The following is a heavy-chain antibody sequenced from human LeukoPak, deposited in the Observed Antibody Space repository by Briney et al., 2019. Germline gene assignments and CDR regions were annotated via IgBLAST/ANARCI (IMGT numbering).Heavy chain of an antibody. D-gene: IGHD3-10*01. CDR1: GGSISSSSYY. CDR2: IYYSGST. Sequence: SETLSLTCTVSGGSISSSSYYWGWIRQPPGKGLEWIGSIYYSGSTYYNPSLKSRVTISVDTSKNQFSLKLSSVTAADTAVYYCARAQWFGAPDAFDIWGQGTMVTVSS. V-gene: IGHV4-39*07. J-gene: IGHJ3*02. CDR3: ARAQWFGAPDAFDI.